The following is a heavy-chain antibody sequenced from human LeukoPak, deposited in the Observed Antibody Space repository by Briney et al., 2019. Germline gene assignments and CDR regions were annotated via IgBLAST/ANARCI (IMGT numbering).Heavy chain of an antibody. CDR2: ISGSSDNT. CDR1: GFAFRSYT. J-gene: IGHJ4*02. D-gene: IGHD1-26*01. Sequence: GGSLRLSCAASGFAFRSYTMSWVRQAPGKGLEWVSSISGSSDNTYYADSVKGRFTISRDNSKNTLYLRMNSLRVEDTAIYFRAQWAPHRPLNYWGQGTLVTVSS. V-gene: IGHV3-23*01. CDR3: AQWAPHRPLNY.